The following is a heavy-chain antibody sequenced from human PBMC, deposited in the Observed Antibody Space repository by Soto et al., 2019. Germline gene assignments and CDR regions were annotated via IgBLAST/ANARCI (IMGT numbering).Heavy chain of an antibody. V-gene: IGHV1-24*01. CDR3: ATRYSSSSFDAFDI. CDR2: FDPEDGET. CDR1: GYTLTELS. J-gene: IGHJ3*02. Sequence: ASVKVSCKVSGYTLTELSMHWVRQAPGKGLEWMGGFDPEDGETIYAQKFQGRVTMTEDTSTDTAYMELSSLRSEDTAVYYCATRYSSSSFDAFDIWGQGTMVTVSS. D-gene: IGHD6-6*01.